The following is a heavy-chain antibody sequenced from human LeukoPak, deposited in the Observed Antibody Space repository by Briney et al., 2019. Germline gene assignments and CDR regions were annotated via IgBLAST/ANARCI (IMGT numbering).Heavy chain of an antibody. CDR1: GYTFTSYA. V-gene: IGHV1-69*05. D-gene: IGHD4-23*01. CDR2: IIPIFGTA. Sequence: SVKVSCKASGYTFTSYAISWVRQAPGQGLEWMGGIIPIFGTANYAQKFQGRVTITTDESTSTAYMELSSLRSEDTAVYYCARDHSMVVTSGSSYFDYWGQGTLVTVSS. J-gene: IGHJ4*02. CDR3: ARDHSMVVTSGSSYFDY.